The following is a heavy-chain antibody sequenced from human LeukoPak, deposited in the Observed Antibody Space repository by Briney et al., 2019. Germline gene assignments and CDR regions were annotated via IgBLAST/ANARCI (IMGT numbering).Heavy chain of an antibody. D-gene: IGHD3-10*01. V-gene: IGHV3-74*01. CDR2: ISFYGSDA. CDR1: GFTFSGFW. CDR3: GVLNWIDP. Sequence: GGSLRLSCAASGFTFSGFWMHWVRQPPAKGLVWVSSISFYGSDATYADSVKDRFTISRDNAKNTLHLPKDSLTVEDTAVYYCGVLNWIDPWGQGTLVTVSS. J-gene: IGHJ5*02.